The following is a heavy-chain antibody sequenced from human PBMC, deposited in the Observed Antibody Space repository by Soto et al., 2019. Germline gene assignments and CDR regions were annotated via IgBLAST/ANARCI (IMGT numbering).Heavy chain of an antibody. CDR2: IIPIFGTA. Sequence: SVKVCFKASGGPFSSYAISWVRQAPGQGLEWMGGIIPIFGTANYAQKFQGRVTITADKSTSTAYMELSSLRSEDTAVYYCARPLHRNYYYYGMDVWGQGTTVTVSS. CDR3: ARPLHRNYYYYGMDV. CDR1: GGPFSSYA. V-gene: IGHV1-69*06. J-gene: IGHJ6*01.